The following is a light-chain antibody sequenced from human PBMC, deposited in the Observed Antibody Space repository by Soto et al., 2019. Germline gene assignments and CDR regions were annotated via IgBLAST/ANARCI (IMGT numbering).Light chain of an antibody. V-gene: IGLV3-1*01. CDR1: KLGDKY. CDR3: QAWDSSTAWV. CDR2: QDS. J-gene: IGLJ2*01. Sequence: SYELTQPPSVSVSPGQTASITCSGDKLGDKYACWYQQKPGQSPVLVIYQDSKRPSGIPERFSCSNSGNTDTLTISGTQAMDEADYYCQAWDSSTAWVFGGGTKLTVL.